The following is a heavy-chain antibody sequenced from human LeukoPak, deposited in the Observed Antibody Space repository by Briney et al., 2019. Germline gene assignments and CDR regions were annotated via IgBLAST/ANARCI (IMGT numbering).Heavy chain of an antibody. V-gene: IGHV1-2*02. CDR2: INPNSGGT. CDR3: ARVDCSGGSCYYSYFDC. D-gene: IGHD2-15*01. CDR1: GYTFTGYY. Sequence: ASVKVSCKASGYTFTGYYMHWVRQAPGQGLEWMGWINPNSGGTNYAQKFQGRVTMTRDTSISTAYMELSRLRSDDTAVYYCARVDCSGGSCYYSYFDCWGQGTLVTVSS. J-gene: IGHJ4*02.